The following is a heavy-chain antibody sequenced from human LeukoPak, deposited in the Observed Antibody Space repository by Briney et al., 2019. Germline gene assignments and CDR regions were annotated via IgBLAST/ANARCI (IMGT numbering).Heavy chain of an antibody. Sequence: PSETLSLTCTVSGGSISSYYWSWIRQPPGKGLEWIGYIYYSGSTNYNPSLKSRITISVDTSKNQFSLKLSSVTAADTAVYYCARDRGYDYVWGSYRYDYWGQGTLVTVSS. J-gene: IGHJ4*02. CDR2: IYYSGST. CDR3: ARDRGYDYVWGSYRYDY. D-gene: IGHD3-16*02. CDR1: GGSISSYY. V-gene: IGHV4-59*01.